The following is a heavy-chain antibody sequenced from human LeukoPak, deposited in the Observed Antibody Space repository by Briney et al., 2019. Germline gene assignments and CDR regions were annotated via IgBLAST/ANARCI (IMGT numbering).Heavy chain of an antibody. Sequence: ASVKVSCKASGYTFTDYYIHWVRQAPGQGLEWMGRINPNTGGTNYAQKFQGRVTMTGDTSINTASMDLTSLTSGDTAVYYCTRLSIAWSNLYFDYWGQGTLVTVSS. J-gene: IGHJ4*02. CDR1: GYTFTDYY. CDR2: INPNTGGT. D-gene: IGHD1-14*01. CDR3: TRLSIAWSNLYFDY. V-gene: IGHV1-2*02.